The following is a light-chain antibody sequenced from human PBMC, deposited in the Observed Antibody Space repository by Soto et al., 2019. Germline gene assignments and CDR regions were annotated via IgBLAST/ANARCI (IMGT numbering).Light chain of an antibody. V-gene: IGKV3-15*01. CDR3: QQYNSYPLT. CDR2: AAS. J-gene: IGKJ4*01. CDR1: QRVSSH. Sequence: ETVMTQSPVTLSVSPGDTATLSCRASQRVSSHLAWYHQRPGQAPRLLIKAASTRATGIPVRFSGSGSGTEFTLTISSLQPDDFATYYCQQYNSYPLTFGGGTKVDNK.